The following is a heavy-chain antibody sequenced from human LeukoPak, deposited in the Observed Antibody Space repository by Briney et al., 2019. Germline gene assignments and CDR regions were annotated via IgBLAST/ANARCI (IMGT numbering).Heavy chain of an antibody. V-gene: IGHV4-34*01. Sequence: PSETLSLTCAVYGGSFSGYYWSWIRQPPGKGLEWIGEINHSGSTNYNPSLKSRVTISVDTSKNQFSLKLSSVTAADTAVYYCASRSGSRSGWYYWGQGTLATVSS. CDR2: INHSGST. CDR1: GGSFSGYY. D-gene: IGHD6-19*01. J-gene: IGHJ4*02. CDR3: ASRSGSRSGWYY.